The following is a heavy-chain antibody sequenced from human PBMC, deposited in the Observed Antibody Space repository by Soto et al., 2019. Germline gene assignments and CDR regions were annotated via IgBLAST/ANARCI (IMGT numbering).Heavy chain of an antibody. V-gene: IGHV1-2*02. J-gene: IGHJ4*02. D-gene: IGHD6-6*01. CDR1: GYTFTGDY. CDR3: ERDLASIAARPGDY. CDR2: INPNSGGT. Sequence: ASVKVSCKASGYTFTGDYMHWVRQAPGQGLEWMGWINPNSGGTNYAQKFQGRVTMTRDTSISTAYMELSRLRSDDTAVYYCERDLASIAARPGDYWGQGTLVTVSS.